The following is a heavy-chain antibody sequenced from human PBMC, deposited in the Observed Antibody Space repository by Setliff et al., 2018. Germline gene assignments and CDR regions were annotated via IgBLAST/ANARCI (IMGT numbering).Heavy chain of an antibody. CDR3: ARDMGQPYYFES. CDR2: IYYTGST. Sequence: SETLSLTCTVSGGSISSSSHYWGWIRQPPGKGLEWIGSIYYTGSTYYNPSLKSRVTMSVDASKRQFSLKLGSATAADTAVYYCARDMGQPYYFESWGLGTLVTVSS. J-gene: IGHJ4*02. V-gene: IGHV4-39*07. CDR1: GGSISSSSHY. D-gene: IGHD1-1*01.